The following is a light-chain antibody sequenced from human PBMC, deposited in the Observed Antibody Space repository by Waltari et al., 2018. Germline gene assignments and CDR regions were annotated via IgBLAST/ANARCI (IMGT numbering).Light chain of an antibody. Sequence: QAALTQPPSVSKSLGQSVTISCTGSSSDVGGYNDVSWYQHHPGTAPRLLIYDVRNLPSVVSDRFSGPKSVTTASLTISGLQAEDESDYYCCSYRTGSTLVFGGGTRLTVL. CDR3: CSYRTGSTLV. J-gene: IGLJ3*02. V-gene: IGLV2-18*02. CDR1: SSDVGGYND. CDR2: DVR.